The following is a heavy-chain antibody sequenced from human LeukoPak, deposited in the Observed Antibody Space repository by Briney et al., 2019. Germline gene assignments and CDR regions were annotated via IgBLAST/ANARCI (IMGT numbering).Heavy chain of an antibody. J-gene: IGHJ4*02. V-gene: IGHV3-74*01. Sequence: GGSLRLSCAGSGFTFSRSWMHWVRQAPGKGLVWVSRMNSGGSSTSYADSVKGRFTISRDNAKNTLYLQMNSLRAEDTAVYYCTSDTVDTAVGIDYWGQGTLVTVSS. CDR3: TSDTVDTAVGIDY. CDR1: GFTFSRSW. D-gene: IGHD5-18*01. CDR2: MNSGGSST.